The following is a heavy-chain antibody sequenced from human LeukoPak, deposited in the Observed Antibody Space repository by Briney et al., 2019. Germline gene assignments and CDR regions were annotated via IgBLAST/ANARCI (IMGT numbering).Heavy chain of an antibody. CDR1: GFTFGSYG. CDR2: ITPNADRA. V-gene: IGHV3-23*01. J-gene: IGHJ1*01. CDR3: AIMHGYYDGSGYWVQ. Sequence: PGGSLGLSCAASGFTFGSYGMSWVRQAPGKGLEWVSFITPNADRASYADSVKGRFTISRDNPRNTLYMQMNSLRDEDTAVYYCAIMHGYYDGSGYWVQWGQGTLVTVSS. D-gene: IGHD3-22*01.